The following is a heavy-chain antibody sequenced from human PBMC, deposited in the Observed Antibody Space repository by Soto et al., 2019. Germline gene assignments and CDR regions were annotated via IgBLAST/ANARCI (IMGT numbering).Heavy chain of an antibody. CDR3: ARAVAGGGYYYYGMDV. Sequence: ASLKVSCKASGYTFTSYAMHWVRQAPGQRLEWMGWINAGNGNTKYSQKFQGRVTITRDTSASTAYMELSSLRSEDTAVYYCARAVAGGGYYYYGMDVWGRGTTVTVSS. CDR1: GYTFTSYA. D-gene: IGHD6-19*01. J-gene: IGHJ6*02. CDR2: INAGNGNT. V-gene: IGHV1-3*01.